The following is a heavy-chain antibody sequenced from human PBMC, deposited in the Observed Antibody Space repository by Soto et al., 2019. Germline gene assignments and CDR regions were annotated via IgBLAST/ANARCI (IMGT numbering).Heavy chain of an antibody. V-gene: IGHV3-23*01. CDR3: AKELHMSSGWSQVTY. Sequence: GGSLRLSCAASGFTFSSYAMSWVRQAPGKGLEWVSAISGNGGSTYYADSVKGRFTISRDNSKNTLYLQMNSLRAEDTAVYYCAKELHMSSGWSQVTYWGQGTLVTVSS. CDR2: ISGNGGST. J-gene: IGHJ4*02. D-gene: IGHD6-19*01. CDR1: GFTFSSYA.